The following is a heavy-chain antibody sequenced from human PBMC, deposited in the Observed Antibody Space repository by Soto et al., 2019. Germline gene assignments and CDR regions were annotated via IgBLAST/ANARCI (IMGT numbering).Heavy chain of an antibody. CDR1: GYTFTSYD. CDR2: MNPNKGNT. CDR3: ARWSIAARRIAFDS. D-gene: IGHD6-6*01. J-gene: IGHJ4*02. Sequence: ASVKVSCKASGYTFTSYDINWVRQATGQGLEWMGWMNPNKGNTGYAQKFQGRVTMTRNTSVSTACMELSRLRSEATAVYFCARWSIAARRIAFDSWGKGTLVTVSS. V-gene: IGHV1-8*02.